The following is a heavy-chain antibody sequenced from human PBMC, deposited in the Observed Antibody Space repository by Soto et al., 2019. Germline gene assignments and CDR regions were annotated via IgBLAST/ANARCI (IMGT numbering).Heavy chain of an antibody. CDR2: ISSSGSTI. CDR3: ARGEKSSSAWYYYYGMDV. CDR1: GFTFSSYE. D-gene: IGHD6-6*01. Sequence: GSLRRSCAASGFTFSSYEMNWVRQAPGKGLEWVSYISSSGSTIYYADSVKGRFTISRDNAKNSLYLQMNSLRAEDTAVYFCARGEKSSSAWYYYYGMDVWGQGTTVTAP. J-gene: IGHJ6*02. V-gene: IGHV3-48*03.